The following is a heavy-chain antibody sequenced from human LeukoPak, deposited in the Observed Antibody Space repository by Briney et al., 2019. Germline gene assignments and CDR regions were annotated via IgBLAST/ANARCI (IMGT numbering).Heavy chain of an antibody. D-gene: IGHD3-3*01. CDR3: ARGYDSGYFDY. J-gene: IGHJ4*02. V-gene: IGHV1-69*13. CDR2: IISIFGTA. CDR1: GGTFSSYA. Sequence: ASVKVSCKASGGTFSSYAISWVRQAPGQGLEWMGGIISIFGTANYAQKFQGRVTITADESTSTAYMELSSLRSEDTAVYYCARGYDSGYFDYWGQGTLVTVSS.